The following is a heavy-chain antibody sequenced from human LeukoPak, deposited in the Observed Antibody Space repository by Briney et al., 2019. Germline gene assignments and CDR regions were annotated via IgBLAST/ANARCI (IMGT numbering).Heavy chain of an antibody. CDR1: GGTFSSYA. CDR3: ATDAGAAMTAY. CDR2: IIPIFGTA. V-gene: IGHV1-69*13. D-gene: IGHD2-2*01. J-gene: IGHJ4*02. Sequence: ASVKVSCKASGGTFSSYAISWVRQAPGQGLEWMGGIIPIFGTANYAQKFQGRVTITADESTSTAYMELSSLRSEDTAVYYCATDAGAAMTAYWGQGTLVTVSS.